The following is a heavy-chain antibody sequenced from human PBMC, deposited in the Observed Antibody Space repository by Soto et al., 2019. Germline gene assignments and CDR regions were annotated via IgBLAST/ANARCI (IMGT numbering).Heavy chain of an antibody. CDR3: ATDKHYFDTGGYYY. CDR1: GFTFSSYS. V-gene: IGHV3-21*01. J-gene: IGHJ4*02. CDR2: ISSSSSYI. D-gene: IGHD3-22*01. Sequence: EVQLVESGGGLVQPGGSLRLSCAASGFTFSSYSMNWVRQAPGKGLEWVSSISSSSSYIYYADTVKGRFTISRDNAKNSLYLQMNSLRAEDTAVYYCATDKHYFDTGGYYYWGQGTLVTVSS.